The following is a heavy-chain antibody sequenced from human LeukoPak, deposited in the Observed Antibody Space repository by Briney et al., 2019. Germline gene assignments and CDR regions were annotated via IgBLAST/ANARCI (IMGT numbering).Heavy chain of an antibody. CDR1: SGSITSYY. CDR3: ARHYGSGTYPLDY. CDR2: IYYSGST. J-gene: IGHJ4*02. D-gene: IGHD3-10*01. V-gene: IGHV4-59*01. Sequence: PSETLSLTCSVSSGSITSYYWSWLRQPPGKGLEWIGYIYYSGSTNYNPSVKSRVTMSVDTSKNQFSLKLNSVTAADTAVYYCARHYGSGTYPLDYWGQGTLVTVSS.